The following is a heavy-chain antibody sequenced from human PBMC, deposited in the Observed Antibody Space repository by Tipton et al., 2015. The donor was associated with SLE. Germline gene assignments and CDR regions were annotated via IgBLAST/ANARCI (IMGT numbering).Heavy chain of an antibody. CDR2: IYYSGRT. V-gene: IGHV4-39*07. CDR1: GGSIRSGNYY. Sequence: TLSLTCSVSGGSIRSGNYYWGWIRQPPGKGLEWIGSIYYSGRTYYNPSLESRVTISVDTSKNQFSLKLSSVTAADTAVYYCASPRSSSSTDWYFDLWGRGTLVTVSS. CDR3: ASPRSSSSTDWYFDL. D-gene: IGHD6-6*01. J-gene: IGHJ2*01.